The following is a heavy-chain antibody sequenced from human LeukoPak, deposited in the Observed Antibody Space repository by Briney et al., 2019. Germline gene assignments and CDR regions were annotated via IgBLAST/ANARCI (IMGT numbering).Heavy chain of an antibody. CDR3: ARVLEAASFDY. Sequence: GGSLRLSCAASGFTFSSYSMNWVRLAPGKGLEWVSSISSSSRYIYFADSLKGRFTISRDSAKNSLYLQMNSLRAEDTAVYYCARVLEAASFDYWGQGILVTVSS. CDR2: ISSSSRYI. V-gene: IGHV3-21*01. CDR1: GFTFSSYS. D-gene: IGHD6-25*01. J-gene: IGHJ4*02.